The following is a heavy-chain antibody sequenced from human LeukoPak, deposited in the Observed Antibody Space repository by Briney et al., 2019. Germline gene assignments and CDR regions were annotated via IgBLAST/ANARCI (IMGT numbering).Heavy chain of an antibody. CDR3: ARVSDDSGWNFGY. D-gene: IGHD6-19*01. V-gene: IGHV3-66*01. CDR2: MYSGGNT. CDR1: GFTVTTYY. J-gene: IGHJ4*02. Sequence: GGSLRLSCAASGFTVTTYYMSWVRQAPGKGLEWVSVMYSGGNTDFADSVKGRFTISRDNSKNTLYLQMNSLRAEDTAVYYCARVSDDSGWNFGYWGQGTLVTVSS.